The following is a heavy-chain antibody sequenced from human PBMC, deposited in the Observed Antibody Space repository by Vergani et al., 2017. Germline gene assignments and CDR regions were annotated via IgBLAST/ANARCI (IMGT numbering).Heavy chain of an antibody. V-gene: IGHV3-21*01. CDR1: GFTFSSYS. CDR3: ARAKTIFGAFDY. CDR2: ISSSSSTI. D-gene: IGHD3-3*01. J-gene: IGHJ4*02. Sequence: EVQLVESGGGLVKPGGSLRLSCAASGFTFSSYSMNWVRQAPGKGLEWVSSISSSSSTIYYADSVKGRFTISRDNAKNSLYLQMNSLRAEDTAVYYCARAKTIFGAFDYWGQGILVTVSS.